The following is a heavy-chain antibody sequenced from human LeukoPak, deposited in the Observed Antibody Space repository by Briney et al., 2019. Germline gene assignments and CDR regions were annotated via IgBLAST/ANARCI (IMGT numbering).Heavy chain of an antibody. CDR3: ARDWSGSYPFYYYYYMDV. Sequence: PSETLSLTCTVSGGSISYHYWSWIRQPAGKGLEWIGRIYTSGSTNYNPSLKSRVTMSVDTSKNQFSLKLSSVTAAVTAVYYCARDWSGSYPFYYYYYMDVWGKGTTVTISS. CDR1: GGSISYHY. V-gene: IGHV4-4*07. D-gene: IGHD1-26*01. CDR2: IYTSGST. J-gene: IGHJ6*03.